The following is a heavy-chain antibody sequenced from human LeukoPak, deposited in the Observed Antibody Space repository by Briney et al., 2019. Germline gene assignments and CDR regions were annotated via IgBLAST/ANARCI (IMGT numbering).Heavy chain of an antibody. Sequence: KPSQTLSLTCTVSGGSISSGDYYWSWIRQPAGKGLEWIGRIYSSGSTDYNPSLRSRVTMSLDTSKNQFSLKLSSVTAADTAVYYCARDRHSTTWSPIVVVPRSYFNWFDPWGQGTLVTVSS. CDR3: ARDRHSTTWSPIVVVPRSYFNWFDP. CDR1: GGSISSGDYY. D-gene: IGHD2-2*01. CDR2: IYSSGST. J-gene: IGHJ5*02. V-gene: IGHV4-61*02.